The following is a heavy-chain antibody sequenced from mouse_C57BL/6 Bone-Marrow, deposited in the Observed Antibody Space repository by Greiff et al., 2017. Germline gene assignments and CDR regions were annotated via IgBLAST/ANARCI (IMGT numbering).Heavy chain of an antibody. V-gene: IGHV1-64*01. Sequence: VQLQQSGAELVKPGASVKLSCKASGYTFTSYWMHWVKQRPGQGLEWIGMIHPNSGSTNYNEKFKSKATLTVDKSSSTAYMQLSSLTSEDSAVYYCARDDYYGSSTMDYWGQGTSVTVSS. J-gene: IGHJ4*01. CDR3: ARDDYYGSSTMDY. CDR2: IHPNSGST. CDR1: GYTFTSYW. D-gene: IGHD1-1*01.